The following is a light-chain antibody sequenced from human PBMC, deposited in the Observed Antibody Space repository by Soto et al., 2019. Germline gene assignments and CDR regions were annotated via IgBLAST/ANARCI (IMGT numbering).Light chain of an antibody. CDR1: QDIRSA. CDR3: LQHHSYPAT. CDR2: RTS. J-gene: IGKJ2*01. V-gene: IGKV1-17*01. Sequence: DIQMTQSPSSLSASVRDRVTITCRASQDIRSALGWYQQKPGQAPTRLIYRTSTSQSGVSSRFSGAGSGTEFTLTISSLQPEDFATYYCLQHHSYPATFGQGT.